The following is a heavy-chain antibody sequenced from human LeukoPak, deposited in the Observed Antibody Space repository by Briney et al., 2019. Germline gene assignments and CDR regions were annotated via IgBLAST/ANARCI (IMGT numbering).Heavy chain of an antibody. V-gene: IGHV3-7*01. D-gene: IGHD3-16*02. CDR2: IKQDGSEK. CDR1: GFSFSSYR. Sequence: GRSRRLTYAASGFSFSSYRMSWGGQAPGKGLKWVANIKQDGSEKCYVDSVKGRFTISRDNAKNSLYLQMNSLRAEDTAVYYCARDRRYLDYWGQGTLVTVSS. J-gene: IGHJ4*02. CDR3: ARDRRYLDY.